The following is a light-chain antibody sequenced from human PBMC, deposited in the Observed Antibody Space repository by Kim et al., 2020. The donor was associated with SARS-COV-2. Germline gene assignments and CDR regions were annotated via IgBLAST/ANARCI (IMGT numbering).Light chain of an antibody. CDR2: AAS. CDR3: QNYDDAPLT. J-gene: IGKJ4*01. Sequence: SVGDQVTITWPASRGIRNYLARDRQGPGEIPKLLIYAASSLHTGVPSRFSGSGSGTYFTLTITSLQPEDAAVYYCQNYDDAPLTFGGGTKVDIK. V-gene: IGKV1-27*01. CDR1: RGIRNY.